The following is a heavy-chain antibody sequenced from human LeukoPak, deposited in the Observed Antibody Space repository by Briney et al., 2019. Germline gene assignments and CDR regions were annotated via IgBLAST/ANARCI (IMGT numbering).Heavy chain of an antibody. D-gene: IGHD3-16*01. J-gene: IGHJ4*02. CDR2: IKQDGSDK. Sequence: GGSLRLSCAASGFTFSNFWMSWVRQAPGKGLEWLANIKQDGSDKYYVDSVKGRFTISRDNAKNSLYLQMNSLRAEDTALYYCASLGYWGQGTLITVSS. CDR1: GFTFSNFW. CDR3: ASLGY. V-gene: IGHV3-7*01.